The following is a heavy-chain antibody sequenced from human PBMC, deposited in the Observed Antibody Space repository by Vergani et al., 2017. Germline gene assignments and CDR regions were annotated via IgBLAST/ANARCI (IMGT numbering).Heavy chain of an antibody. CDR1: GGTFSSYA. CDR2: MNPNSGNT. J-gene: IGHJ6*03. Sequence: QVQLVQSGAEVKKPGSSVKVSCKASGGTFSSYAISWVRQAPGQGLEWMGWMNPNSGNTGYAQKFQGRVTMTRNTSISTAYMELSSLRSEDTAVYYCARGLAQELYYYYMDVWGKGTTVTVSS. CDR3: ARGLAQELYYYYMDV. V-gene: IGHV1-8*02. D-gene: IGHD6-13*01.